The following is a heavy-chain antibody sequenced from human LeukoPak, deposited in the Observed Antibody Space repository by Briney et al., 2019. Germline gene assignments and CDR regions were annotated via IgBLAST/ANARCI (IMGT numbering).Heavy chain of an antibody. V-gene: IGHV4-4*09. CDR3: AGHVGHGAFDI. CDR2: IHSSGPT. Sequence: SSDTLSLIRIVSCLSLTYYYWRWIRPPPGRGLGWIGNIHSSGPTQHTPSLKSRLAIAVDTSKNHFTLKLNSLTAADTAVYYCAGHVGHGAFDIWGQGTRVTVSP. J-gene: IGHJ3*02. CDR1: CLSLTYYY. D-gene: IGHD1-26*01.